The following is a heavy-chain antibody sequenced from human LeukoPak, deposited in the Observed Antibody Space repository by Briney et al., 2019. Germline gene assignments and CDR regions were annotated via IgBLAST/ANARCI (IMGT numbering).Heavy chain of an antibody. Sequence: ASVKVSCKASGGTFSSYAISWVRQAPGQGLEWMGRIIPILGIANYAQKFQGRVTITADKSTSTAYMELSSLRSEDTAVYYCAREQTYSSGYYWGQGTLVTVSS. CDR1: GGTFSSYA. V-gene: IGHV1-69*04. J-gene: IGHJ4*02. D-gene: IGHD6-19*01. CDR2: IIPILGIA. CDR3: AREQTYSSGYY.